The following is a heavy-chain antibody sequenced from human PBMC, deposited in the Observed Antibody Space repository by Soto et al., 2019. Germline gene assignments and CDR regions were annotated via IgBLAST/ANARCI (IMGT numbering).Heavy chain of an antibody. D-gene: IGHD1-1*01. V-gene: IGHV1-3*04. J-gene: IGHJ4*02. CDR2: INTGKGDT. CDR3: ARNILGGPTDV. CDR1: GYTFTAHA. Sequence: ASVKVSCKASGYTFTAHAMHWVRQAPGQGLEWMGWINTGKGDTKYSQKFQGRITITRDTSASTTYMELSSLKSEDTALYYGARNILGGPTDVWGPGTLVTVSS.